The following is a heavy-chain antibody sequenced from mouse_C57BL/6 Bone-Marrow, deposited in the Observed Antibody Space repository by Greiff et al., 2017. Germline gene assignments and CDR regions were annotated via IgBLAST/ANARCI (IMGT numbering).Heavy chain of an antibody. CDR2: ISYDGSN. CDR3: ANLYDGYYGWYFDV. D-gene: IGHD2-3*01. Sequence: VQLQQSGPGLVKPSQSLSLTCSVTGYSITSGYYWNWIRQFPGNKLEWMGYISYDGSNNYNPSLKNRISITRDTSKNQFFLKLNSVTTEDTATYYCANLYDGYYGWYFDVWGTGTTVTVSS. J-gene: IGHJ1*03. CDR1: GYSITSGYY. V-gene: IGHV3-6*01.